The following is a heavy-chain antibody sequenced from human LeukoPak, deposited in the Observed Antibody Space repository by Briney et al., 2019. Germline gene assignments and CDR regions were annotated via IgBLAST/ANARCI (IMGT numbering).Heavy chain of an antibody. CDR1: GYTFTSYY. D-gene: IGHD5-24*01. CDR2: INPSGGST. Sequence: GSSVKVSCKASGYTFTSYYMDWVRQAPGQGLEWMGIINPSGGSTSYAQKFQGRVTMTRDTSISTAYMELSRLRSDDTAVYYCASLDGYNFDYWGQGTLVTVSS. J-gene: IGHJ4*02. CDR3: ASLDGYNFDY. V-gene: IGHV1-46*01.